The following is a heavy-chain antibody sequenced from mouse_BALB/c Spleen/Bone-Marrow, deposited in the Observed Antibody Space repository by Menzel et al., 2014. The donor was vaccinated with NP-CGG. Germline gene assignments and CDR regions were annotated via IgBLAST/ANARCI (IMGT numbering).Heavy chain of an antibody. V-gene: IGHV5-12-2*01. Sequence: EVKVVESGGGLVQPGGSLKLSCAASGFTFSGYTMSWVRQTPEKRLEWVAFITNGGGNTYYPDTVKGRFTISRDNAKNPLYLQMSSLKSEDTAIYYCTTLTGTSYRGQGTLVTVSA. D-gene: IGHD4-1*01. CDR2: ITNGGGNT. CDR3: TTLTGTSY. J-gene: IGHJ3*01. CDR1: GFTFSGYT.